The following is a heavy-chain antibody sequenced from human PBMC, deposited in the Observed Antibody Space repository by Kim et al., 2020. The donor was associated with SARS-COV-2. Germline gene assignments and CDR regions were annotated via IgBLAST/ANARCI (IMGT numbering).Heavy chain of an antibody. CDR2: IWYDEDKK. J-gene: IGHJ4*02. CDR1: GFTFNAYS. V-gene: IGHV3-33*01. D-gene: IGHD2-21*02. Sequence: GGSLRLSCAASGFTFNAYSMHWVRQPPGKGLEWVAVIWYDEDKKYYAESVKGRFIVSRDNSNNTLYLQVNSLKAEDTAVYYCASDFTADYFDYWGQGTLVTVSS. CDR3: ASDFTADYFDY.